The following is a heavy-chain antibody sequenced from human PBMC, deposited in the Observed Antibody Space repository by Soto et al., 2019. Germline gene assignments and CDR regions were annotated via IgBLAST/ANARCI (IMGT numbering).Heavy chain of an antibody. CDR2: IRNKVNNYAT. D-gene: IGHD1-26*01. J-gene: IGHJ4*02. CDR3: STSSGSLTD. Sequence: EVKLVASGGGLVQPGESLKVSCVAPGLTFSDATMHWVRQASGEGLEWVGRIRNKVNNYATTYGASVKGRFTISRDDSKNTVYLQMNSLKNEDTAVYYCSTSSGSLTDWGPGTLVTVSS. V-gene: IGHV3-73*02. CDR1: GLTFSDAT.